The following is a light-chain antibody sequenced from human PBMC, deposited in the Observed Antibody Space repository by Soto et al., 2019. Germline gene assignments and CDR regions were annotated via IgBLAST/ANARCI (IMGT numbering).Light chain of an antibody. Sequence: EVVLTQSPGTPSLSPGERATLSCRASQSVSNNYFAWYQQKPGQAPGLLIFGSSDRATGIPDRFSGSGSGTDFTLTISRLEPEDFAVYYCQQYGSSPPYTFGQGTKLEIK. V-gene: IGKV3-20*01. CDR3: QQYGSSPPYT. CDR2: GSS. CDR1: QSVSNNY. J-gene: IGKJ2*01.